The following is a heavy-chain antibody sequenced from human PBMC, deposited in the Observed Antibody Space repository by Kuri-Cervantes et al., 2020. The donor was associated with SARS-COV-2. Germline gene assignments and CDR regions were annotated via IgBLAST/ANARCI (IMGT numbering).Heavy chain of an antibody. D-gene: IGHD2-2*01. Sequence: GESLKISCAASGFTFSDYYMSWIRQAPGKGLEWVSYISSSSSYTNYADSAKGRFTIYRDNAKNSLYLQMDSLRDEDTAVYYCARRRSGYCSSTSCYENYYYYYGMDVWGQGTTVTVSS. CDR1: GFTFSDYY. V-gene: IGHV3-11*06. CDR3: ARRRSGYCSSTSCYENYYYYYGMDV. J-gene: IGHJ6*02. CDR2: ISSSSSYT.